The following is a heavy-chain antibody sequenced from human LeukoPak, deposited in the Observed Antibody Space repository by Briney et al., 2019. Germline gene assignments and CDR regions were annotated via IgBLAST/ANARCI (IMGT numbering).Heavy chain of an antibody. CDR3: ARMCPDIVVVPAAAPSYWFDP. CDR2: IIPIFGIA. J-gene: IGHJ5*02. V-gene: IGHV1-69*04. D-gene: IGHD2-2*01. CDR1: GGTFSSYA. Sequence: SVKVSCKASGGTFSSYAIRWVRQAPGQGLEWMGRIIPIFGIANYAQKFQGRVTITADKSTSTAYMELSSLRSEDTAVHYCARMCPDIVVVPAAAPSYWFDPWGQGTLVTVSS.